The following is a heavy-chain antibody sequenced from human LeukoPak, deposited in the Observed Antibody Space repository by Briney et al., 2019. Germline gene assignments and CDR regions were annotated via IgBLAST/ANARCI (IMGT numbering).Heavy chain of an antibody. V-gene: IGHV3-15*01. CDR1: GFTVSSNF. D-gene: IGHD4-17*01. Sequence: GGSLRLSCVASGFTVSSNFMSWVRQAPGKGLEWVGRIKSKTDGGTTDYAAPVKGRFTISRDDSKNTLYLQMNSLKTEDTAVYYCTTRGTTVTTRFDYWGQGTLVTVSS. CDR2: IKSKTDGGTT. CDR3: TTRGTTVTTRFDY. J-gene: IGHJ4*02.